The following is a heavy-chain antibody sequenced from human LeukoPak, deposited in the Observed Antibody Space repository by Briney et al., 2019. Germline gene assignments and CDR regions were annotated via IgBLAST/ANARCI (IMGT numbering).Heavy chain of an antibody. CDR2: ISAYNGNT. Sequence: GASVKVSCKASGYTFTGYYMHWVRQAPGQGLEWMGWISAYNGNTNYAQKLQGRVTMTRDMPTSTVYMELCSLRSEDTAVYYCARAFTVVRSGVLAYWGQGTLVTVSS. J-gene: IGHJ4*02. CDR1: GYTFTGYY. CDR3: ARAFTVVRSGVLAY. V-gene: IGHV1-18*04. D-gene: IGHD4-23*01.